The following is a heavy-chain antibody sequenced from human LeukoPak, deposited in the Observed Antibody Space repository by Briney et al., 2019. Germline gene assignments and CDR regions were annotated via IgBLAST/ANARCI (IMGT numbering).Heavy chain of an antibody. CDR2: IYYTGST. D-gene: IGHD2-15*01. V-gene: IGHV4-39*07. CDR3: ARAVVVRGTRPFDY. CDR1: GGSISSGSYY. J-gene: IGHJ4*02. Sequence: RTSQTLSLTCTVSGGSISSGSYYWGWIRQPPGKGLEWTGNIYYTGSTYYSSSLKSRVTISVDTSKNQFSLKLSSVTAADTAVYYCARAVVVRGTRPFDYWGQGTLVTVSS.